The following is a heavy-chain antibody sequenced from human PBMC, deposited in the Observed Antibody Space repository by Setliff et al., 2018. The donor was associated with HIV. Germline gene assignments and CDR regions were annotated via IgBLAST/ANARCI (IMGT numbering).Heavy chain of an antibody. CDR1: GYTFTGYF. V-gene: IGHV1-2*02. J-gene: IGHJ4*02. Sequence: WASVKVSCKASGYTFTGYFIHWVRQAPGQGLEWMGWINPNSGGTNYGGTNYAQKFQGRVTMTRDTSIITAYMELSSLRYDDTAVYFCARVHLYDATAYYSSFESWGPGILVTVSS. CDR3: ARVHLYDATAYYSSFES. D-gene: IGHD2-21*01. CDR2: INPNSGGTNYGGT.